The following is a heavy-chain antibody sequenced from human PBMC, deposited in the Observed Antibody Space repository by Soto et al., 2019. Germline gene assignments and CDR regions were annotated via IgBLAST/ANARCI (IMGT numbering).Heavy chain of an antibody. CDR3: AREGQQQLVRGSWFDP. Sequence: QVQLQESGPGLVKPSQTLSLTCTVSGGSISSGGYYWSWIRQHPGKGLEWIGYIYYSGSTYYNPSLKSRVTISVDTSKNQFSLKLSSVTAADTAVYYCAREGQQQLVRGSWFDPWGQGTLVTVSS. J-gene: IGHJ5*02. V-gene: IGHV4-31*03. D-gene: IGHD6-13*01. CDR1: GGSISSGGYY. CDR2: IYYSGST.